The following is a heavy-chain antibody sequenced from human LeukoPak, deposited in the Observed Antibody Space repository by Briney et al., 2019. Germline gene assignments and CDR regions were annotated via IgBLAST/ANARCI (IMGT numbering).Heavy chain of an antibody. V-gene: IGHV1-69*01. CDR1: GGTFSSYA. J-gene: IGHJ3*02. CDR2: IIPIFGTA. Sequence: GSSVKVSCKASGGTFSSYAISWVRQAPGQGLEWMGGIIPIFGTANYAQKFQGRVTITADESTSTAYMELSSLRSEDTAVYYCARDLDSSGWRKAFDIWGQGTMVTVSS. D-gene: IGHD6-19*01. CDR3: ARDLDSSGWRKAFDI.